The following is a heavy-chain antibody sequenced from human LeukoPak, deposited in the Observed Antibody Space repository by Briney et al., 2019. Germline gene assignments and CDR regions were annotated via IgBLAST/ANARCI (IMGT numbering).Heavy chain of an antibody. V-gene: IGHV3-23*01. CDR3: AKEFSPISITIFGVVTSQGLGHAFDI. CDR2: ISGSGGST. J-gene: IGHJ3*02. Sequence: PGGSLRLPCAAPGFTVSSNYITWVRQAPGKGLEWVSAISGSGGSTYYADSVKGRFTISRDNSKNTLYLQMNSLRAEDTAVYYCAKEFSPISITIFGVVTSQGLGHAFDIWGQGTMVTVSS. D-gene: IGHD3-3*01. CDR1: GFTVSSNY.